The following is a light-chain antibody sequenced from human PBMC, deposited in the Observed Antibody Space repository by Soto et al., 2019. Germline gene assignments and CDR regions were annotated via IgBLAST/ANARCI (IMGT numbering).Light chain of an antibody. CDR3: QQYNSFSYP. CDR2: KAS. CDR1: QSISSW. Sequence: DIQMTQSPSTLSASVGDRVTITCRASQSISSWLAWYQQKPGKAPRLLIYKASSLESGVPSRFSRSGSATDFTLTISSLQPDDFAAYYCQQYNSFSYPFGQGTKLEIK. J-gene: IGKJ2*01. V-gene: IGKV1-5*03.